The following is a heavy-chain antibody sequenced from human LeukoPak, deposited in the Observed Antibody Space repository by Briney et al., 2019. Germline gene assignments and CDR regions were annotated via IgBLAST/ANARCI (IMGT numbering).Heavy chain of an antibody. CDR3: ARVRGLSGYKSGGFDP. Sequence: SSETLSLTCSVSGDSINNYYWNWIRQPPGKGLEWIGYIYYSGSTNYNPSLKSRVTISVDTSKNQFSLKLSSVTAADTAVYYCARVRGLSGYKSGGFDPWGQGTLVTVSS. V-gene: IGHV4-59*01. CDR1: GDSINNYY. D-gene: IGHD5-12*01. CDR2: IYYSGST. J-gene: IGHJ5*02.